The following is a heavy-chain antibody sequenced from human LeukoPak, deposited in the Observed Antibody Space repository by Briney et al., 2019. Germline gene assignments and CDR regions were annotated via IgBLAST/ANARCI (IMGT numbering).Heavy chain of an antibody. CDR3: ARRVPYYGSVTPYYDY. CDR2: IHYSGTT. V-gene: IGHV4-39*01. Sequence: SQTLSLTCIVSGGSISSSGYYWGWIRQPPGKGLEWIGTIHYSGTTYYNPSLKSRVTISVVTSKNQFSLNLRSVTAADTAMYYCARRVPYYGSVTPYYDYWGQGILVTVSS. J-gene: IGHJ4*02. D-gene: IGHD3-10*01. CDR1: GGSISSSGYY.